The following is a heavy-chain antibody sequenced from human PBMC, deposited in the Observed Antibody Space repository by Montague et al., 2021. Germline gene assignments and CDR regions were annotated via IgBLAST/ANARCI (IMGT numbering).Heavy chain of an antibody. J-gene: IGHJ4*02. Sequence: SETLSLTCTVSCGSISSSPFYWGWIRQSPGKGLEWIGSNYYRGNTYYNPSLKSRVSLSIDTSKNQFSLKMNSVTAADTAVYYCARAGPRTYGGDSLDYWGQGALVTVSS. CDR3: ARAGPRTYGGDSLDY. CDR1: CGSISSSPFY. V-gene: IGHV4-39*01. D-gene: IGHD3-10*01. CDR2: NYYRGNT.